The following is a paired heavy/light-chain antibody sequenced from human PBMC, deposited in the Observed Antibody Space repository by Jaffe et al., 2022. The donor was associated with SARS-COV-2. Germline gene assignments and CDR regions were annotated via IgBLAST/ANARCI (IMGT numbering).Heavy chain of an antibody. CDR3: ARDRRDSSGYLYYYYGMDV. Sequence: QVQLVESGGGVVQPGRSLRLSCAASGITFSTYVMHWVRQAPGKGLEWVAVIWYDGSNKYYADSVKGRFTISRDNSKNTLYLQMNSLRAEDTAVYYCARDRRDSSGYLYYYYGMDVWGQGTTVTVSS. V-gene: IGHV3-33*01. J-gene: IGHJ6*02. CDR1: GITFSTYV. CDR2: IWYDGSNK. D-gene: IGHD3-22*01.
Light chain of an antibody. V-gene: IGLV2-14*01. Sequence: QSALTQPASVSGSPGQSITISCTGTSSDVGHYNYVSWYQQHPGKAPKLMIYEVSNRPSGVPDRFSGSKSGNTASLTISGLQAEDEADYYCSSYTSSSTWVFGGGTKLTVL. CDR1: SSDVGHYNY. CDR3: SSYTSSSTWV. J-gene: IGLJ3*02. CDR2: EVS.